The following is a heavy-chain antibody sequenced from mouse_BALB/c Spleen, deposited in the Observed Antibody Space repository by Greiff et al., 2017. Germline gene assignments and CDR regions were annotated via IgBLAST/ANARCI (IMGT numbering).Heavy chain of an antibody. CDR2: ISSGGSYT. Sequence: EVKLVESGGDLVKPGGSLKLSCAASGFTFSSYGMSWVRQTPDKRLEWVATISSGGSYTYYPDSVKGRFTISRDNAKNTLYLQMSSLKSEDTAMYYCARRDRYDVRFAYWGQGTLVTVSA. CDR3: ARRDRYDVRFAY. CDR1: GFTFSSYG. J-gene: IGHJ3*01. V-gene: IGHV5-6*02. D-gene: IGHD2-14*01.